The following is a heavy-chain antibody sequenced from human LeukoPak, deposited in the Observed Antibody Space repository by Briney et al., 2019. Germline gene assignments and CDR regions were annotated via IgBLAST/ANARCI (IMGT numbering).Heavy chain of an antibody. J-gene: IGHJ6*03. D-gene: IGHD3-3*01. CDR3: AQSIGGVSYYYYMDV. CDR2: IIPIFNTP. V-gene: IGHV1-69*06. Sequence: ASVKVSCKASGGTFSNHPFNWVRQAPGQGLEWMGGIIPIFNTPNYAQKFQDRVTITADKSMTTVYMELSSLKSDDTAVYYCAQSIGGVSYYYYMDVWGKGTTVTISS. CDR1: GGTFSNHP.